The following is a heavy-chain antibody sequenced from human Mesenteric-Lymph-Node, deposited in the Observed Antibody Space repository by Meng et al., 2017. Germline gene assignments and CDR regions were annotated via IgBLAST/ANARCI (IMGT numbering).Heavy chain of an antibody. J-gene: IGHJ3*02. V-gene: IGHV1-2*06. CDR2: INPNSGGT. D-gene: IGHD3-22*01. CDR1: GYTFTGYY. Sequence: ASVKVSCKASGYTFTGYYMHWVRQAPGQGLEWMGRINPNSGGTNYAQKFQGRVTMTRDTSISTAYMELSSLRSEDTAVYYCARDYYDSTNAFDIWGQGTMVTVSS. CDR3: ARDYYDSTNAFDI.